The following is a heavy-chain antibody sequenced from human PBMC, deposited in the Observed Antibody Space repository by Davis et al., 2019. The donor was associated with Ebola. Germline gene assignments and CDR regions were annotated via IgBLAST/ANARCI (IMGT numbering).Heavy chain of an antibody. CDR2: ISGGYT. CDR1: GFSFTSYS. V-gene: IGHV3-21*05. Sequence: GESLKISCAASGFSFTSYSMNWVRQAPGKGLEWVAYISGGYTNYADSVKGRFTISRDNAKNSLYLQMNSLRAEDTAVYYCARDSRGYYYYYYGMDVWGQGTTVTVSS. CDR3: ARDSRGYYYYYYGMDV. D-gene: IGHD6-13*01. J-gene: IGHJ6*02.